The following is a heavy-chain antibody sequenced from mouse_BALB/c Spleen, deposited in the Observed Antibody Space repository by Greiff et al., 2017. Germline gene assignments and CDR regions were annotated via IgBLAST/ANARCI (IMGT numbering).Heavy chain of an antibody. CDR2: IRNKANGYTT. J-gene: IGHJ2*01. V-gene: IGHV7-3*02. CDR1: GFTFTDYY. CDR3: ARDNYFDY. Sequence: EVQLKESGGGLVQPGGSLRLSCATSGFTFTDYYMSWVRQPPGKALEWLGFIRNKANGYTTEYSASVKGRFTISRDNSQSILYLQMNTLRAEDSATYYCARDNYFDYWGQGTTLTVSS.